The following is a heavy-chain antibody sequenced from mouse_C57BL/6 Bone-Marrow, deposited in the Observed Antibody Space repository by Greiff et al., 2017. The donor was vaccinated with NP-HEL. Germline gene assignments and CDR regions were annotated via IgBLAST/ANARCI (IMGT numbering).Heavy chain of an antibody. D-gene: IGHD1-1*01. J-gene: IGHJ1*03. V-gene: IGHV1-72*01. CDR3: ARYYYGSRGWYFDV. CDR1: GYTFTSYW. CDR2: IDPNSGGT. Sequence: QVQLQQPGADLVKPGASVKLSCKASGYTFTSYWMHWVKQRPGRGLEWIGRIDPNSGGTKFNETFKTKATLTVDKPSRTAYMQLSSLTSEDSAVYYCARYYYGSRGWYFDVWGTGTTVTVSA.